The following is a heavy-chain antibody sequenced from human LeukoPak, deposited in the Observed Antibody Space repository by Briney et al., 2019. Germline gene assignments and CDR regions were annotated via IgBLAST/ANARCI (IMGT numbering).Heavy chain of an antibody. Sequence: PSETLSLTCTVSGGSISSSSYYWGWIRQPPGKGLEWIGSIYYSGSTYYNPSLKSRVTISVDTSKNQFSLRLSSVTAADTAVYYCASRPRGDGYNYGDYFDYWGQGTLVTVSS. CDR1: GGSISSSSYY. D-gene: IGHD5-24*01. CDR3: ASRPRGDGYNYGDYFDY. V-gene: IGHV4-39*01. J-gene: IGHJ4*02. CDR2: IYYSGST.